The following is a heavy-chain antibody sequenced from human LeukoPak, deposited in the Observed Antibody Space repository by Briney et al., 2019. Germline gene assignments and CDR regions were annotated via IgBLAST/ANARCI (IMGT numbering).Heavy chain of an antibody. CDR3: AKDFWALGGSIDS. CDR2: IYHSGST. CDR1: GYSISSGYY. J-gene: IGHJ4*02. V-gene: IGHV4-38-2*02. D-gene: IGHD3-10*01. Sequence: KSSETLCLTCTVSGYSISSGYYWGWIRQPPGKGLEWIGSIYHSGSTYYNPSLKSRVTISVDTSKNQFSLKLSSVTAADTAAYFCAKDFWALGGSIDSWGQGTLVTVSS.